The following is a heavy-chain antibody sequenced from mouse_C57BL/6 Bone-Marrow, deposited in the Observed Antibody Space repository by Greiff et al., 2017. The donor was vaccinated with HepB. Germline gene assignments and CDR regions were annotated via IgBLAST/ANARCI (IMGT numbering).Heavy chain of an antibody. Sequence: DVQLVESGPGLVKPSQSLSLTCSVTGYSITSGYYWNWIRQFPGNKLEWMGYISYDGSNNYNPSLKNRISITRDTSKNQFFLKLNSVTTEDTATYYCAREWLPFDYWGQGTTLTVSS. CDR1: GYSITSGYY. V-gene: IGHV3-6*01. J-gene: IGHJ2*01. D-gene: IGHD2-2*01. CDR2: ISYDGSN. CDR3: AREWLPFDY.